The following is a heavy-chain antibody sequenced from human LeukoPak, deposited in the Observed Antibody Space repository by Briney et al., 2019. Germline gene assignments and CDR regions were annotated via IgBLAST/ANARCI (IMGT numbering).Heavy chain of an antibody. V-gene: IGHV1-2*02. CDR1: GYTFTGYY. D-gene: IGHD6-19*01. Sequence: ASVKVSCKASGYTFTGYYMHWVRQAPGQGLEWTGWINPNSGGTNYAQKFQGRVTMTRDTSISTAYMELSRLRSDDTAVYYCARDRGEIAVAGFDYWGQGTLVTVSS. CDR2: INPNSGGT. J-gene: IGHJ4*02. CDR3: ARDRGEIAVAGFDY.